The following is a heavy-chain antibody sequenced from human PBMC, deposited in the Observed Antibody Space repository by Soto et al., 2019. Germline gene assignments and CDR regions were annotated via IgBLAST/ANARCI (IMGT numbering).Heavy chain of an antibody. CDR3: ARVPPETYSPCMHV. D-gene: IGHD2-21*01. V-gene: IGHV4-59*01. CDR1: GGSISSYY. CDR2: IYYSGST. Sequence: SETLSLTCTVSGGSISSYYLSWIRQPPGKGLEWIGYIYYSGSTNYNPSLKSRVTISVDTSKNQFSLKLSSVTAADTAVYYCARVPPETYSPCMHVWGQRTTVT. J-gene: IGHJ6*02.